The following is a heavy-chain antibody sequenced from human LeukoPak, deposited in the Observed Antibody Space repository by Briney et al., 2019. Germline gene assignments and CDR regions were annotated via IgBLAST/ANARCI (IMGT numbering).Heavy chain of an antibody. D-gene: IGHD2-15*01. CDR3: ARDHCSPGTCLGGH. J-gene: IGHJ4*02. CDR2: IIPSLDVA. CDR1: GDTFIPYT. Sequence: SVKVSCKASGDTFIPYTFSWVRQAPGQGLEWIGRIIPSLDVANYAHEFQGRVTLSVDRDTATTYMEVTSLRSEDTAIYYCARDHCSPGTCLGGHWGQGTLVTVSS. V-gene: IGHV1-69*04.